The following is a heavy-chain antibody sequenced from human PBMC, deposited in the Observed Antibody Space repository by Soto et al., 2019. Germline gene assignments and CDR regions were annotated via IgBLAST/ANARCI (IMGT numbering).Heavy chain of an antibody. V-gene: IGHV3-23*01. CDR2: FSAGGRA. D-gene: IGHD4-17*01. CDR3: AKESMPEHYGDTLFDY. Sequence: QLLESGGGLVQPGGSLRLSCEASGFSFRSYALSWVRQAPRKGLEWVSTFSAGGRAYYADSVKGRFTIAKDTSKNTLLLQARSLRAEDTAVYYCAKESMPEHYGDTLFDYWGQGTRVTVSS. CDR1: GFSFRSYA. J-gene: IGHJ4*02.